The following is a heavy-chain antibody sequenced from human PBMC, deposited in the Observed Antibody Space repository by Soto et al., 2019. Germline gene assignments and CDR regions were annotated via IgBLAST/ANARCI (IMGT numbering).Heavy chain of an antibody. CDR1: GGTFSSYA. J-gene: IGHJ4*02. CDR3: ARSHYDSSSVGGLFDF. V-gene: IGHV1-69*06. CDR2: IIPIFGTA. Sequence: QVQLVQSGAEGKKPGSSVKVSCKASGGTFSSYAISWVRQAPGQGLEWMGGIIPIFGTANYAQKFQGRVTITADKSRSTAYMELRSVRSEDKAWYYCARSHYDSSSVGGLFDFWGQGTLVTVSS. D-gene: IGHD3-22*01.